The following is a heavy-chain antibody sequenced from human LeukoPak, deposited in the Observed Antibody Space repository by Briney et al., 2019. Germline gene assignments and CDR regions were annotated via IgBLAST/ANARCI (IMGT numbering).Heavy chain of an antibody. Sequence: GGSLRLSCAASGFTVSSYEMTWVRQAPGKRLEWDSYISSSGSTTHYADSVKGRFTFSRDNAKNSLYLQMNSLRAEDTAVYYCARDQRGSYYGFFDYWGQGTLVTVSS. CDR3: ARDQRGSYYGFFDY. CDR2: ISSSGSTT. CDR1: GFTVSSYE. V-gene: IGHV3-48*03. J-gene: IGHJ4*02. D-gene: IGHD1-26*01.